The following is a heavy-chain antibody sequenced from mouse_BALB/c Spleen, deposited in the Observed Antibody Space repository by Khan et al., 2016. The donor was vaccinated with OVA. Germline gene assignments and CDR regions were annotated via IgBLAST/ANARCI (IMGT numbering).Heavy chain of an antibody. D-gene: IGHD1-1*01. CDR3: ARVNGSSGVDY. J-gene: IGHJ2*02. Sequence: EVELVESGGGLVKPGGSLKLSCAASGFTFSSFPMSWVRQTPEKRLEWVASICSGGSTYHQASVKCRFTIYRDNARNILFLQMSSLRSEDTAMYFCARVNGSSGVDYWGQGTSLTVSS. CDR1: GFTFSSFP. V-gene: IGHV5-6-5*01. CDR2: ICSGGST.